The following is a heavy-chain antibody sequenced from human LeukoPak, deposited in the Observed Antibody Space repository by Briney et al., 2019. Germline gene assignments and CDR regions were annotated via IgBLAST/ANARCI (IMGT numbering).Heavy chain of an antibody. CDR3: AKENGAAVISHFDY. CDR2: ISGSGGNT. J-gene: IGHJ4*02. D-gene: IGHD2-21*01. CDR1: GFTFSNAW. V-gene: IGHV3-23*01. Sequence: GGSLRLSCAASGFTFSNAWMSWVRQAPGKGREWVSGISGSGGNTFYADSVKGRFTISRDNSKNTLYLQMNSLRAEDTAVYYCAKENGAAVISHFDYWGQGTLVTVSS.